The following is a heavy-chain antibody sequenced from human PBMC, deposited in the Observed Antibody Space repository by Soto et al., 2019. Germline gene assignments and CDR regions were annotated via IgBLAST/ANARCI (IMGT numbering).Heavy chain of an antibody. CDR1: ESSVYDYD. D-gene: IGHD2-8*01. CDR3: AKNGGWTPDAVAYFPH. J-gene: IGHJ1*01. Sequence: LSLPYTVRESSVYDYDLSWSRHPTRKGLEWIAYISYTGSPNYNPSLRSRVTISIDTSKNQLSLKLRSVTAADTAVYYCAKNGGWTPDAVAYFPHLGQGTLVPGFS. V-gene: IGHV4-59*02. CDR2: ISYTGSP.